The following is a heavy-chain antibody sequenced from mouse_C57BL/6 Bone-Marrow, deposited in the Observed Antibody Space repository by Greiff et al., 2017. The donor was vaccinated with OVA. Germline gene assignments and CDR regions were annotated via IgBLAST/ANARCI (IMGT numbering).Heavy chain of an antibody. CDR3: ARLTGERGFAY. D-gene: IGHD4-1*01. CDR1: GYSFTGYY. CDR2: INPSTGGT. J-gene: IGHJ3*01. V-gene: IGHV1-42*01. Sequence: EVKLQESGPELVKPGASVKISCKASGYSFTGYYMNWVKQSPEKSLEWIGEINPSTGGTTYNQKFKAKATLTVDKSSSTAYMQLQSLTSEDSAVYYCARLTGERGFAYWGQGTLVTVSA.